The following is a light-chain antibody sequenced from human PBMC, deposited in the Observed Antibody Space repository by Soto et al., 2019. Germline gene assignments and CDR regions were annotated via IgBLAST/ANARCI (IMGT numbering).Light chain of an antibody. Sequence: VMTQSPATLSVSPGERATLSCRASQSVSSNLAWYQQKPGQAPRLLLFGASTRATGIPARFSGSGSGTEFTLTISSLPSEDFAVYYCQQYNNWPLTFGQGTRLEIK. CDR1: QSVSSN. J-gene: IGKJ5*01. CDR3: QQYNNWPLT. V-gene: IGKV3-15*01. CDR2: GAS.